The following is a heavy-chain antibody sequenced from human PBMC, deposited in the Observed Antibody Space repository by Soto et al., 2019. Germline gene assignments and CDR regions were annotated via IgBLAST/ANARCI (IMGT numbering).Heavy chain of an antibody. CDR2: IDPSHNRA. CDR3: ALSVAPNLGLPLGSTGDWFDP. D-gene: IGHD2-21*02. Sequence: QVHLVQSGAEVKKPGSSVKVSCKASGGTFHTYSITWVRQVPGQGLQWMGRIDPSHNRATYGPTFQGRVTISVDKATNTAFMEMSSLRDDDTAIFYCALSVAPNLGLPLGSTGDWFDPWGQGTRVTVS. CDR1: GGTFHTYS. J-gene: IGHJ5*02. V-gene: IGHV1-69*02.